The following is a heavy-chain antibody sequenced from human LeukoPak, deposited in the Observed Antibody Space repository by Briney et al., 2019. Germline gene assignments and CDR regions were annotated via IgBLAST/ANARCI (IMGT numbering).Heavy chain of an antibody. CDR3: ARDVVVTSSPDAFDI. J-gene: IGHJ3*02. CDR2: IPNSGTT. Sequence: SSQTLSLTCAVSGDSVTSGGYYWTWIRHHPGKGLEWIGYIPNSGTTSYNPSLKSRVSISVDTSDNQFSLRLTSVTAADTAVYYCARDVVVTSSPDAFDIWGQGTIVPVSS. V-gene: IGHV4-31*11. D-gene: IGHD2-21*01. CDR1: GDSVTSGGYY.